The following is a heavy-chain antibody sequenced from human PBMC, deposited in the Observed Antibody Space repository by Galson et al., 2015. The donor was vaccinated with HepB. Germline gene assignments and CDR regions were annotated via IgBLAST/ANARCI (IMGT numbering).Heavy chain of an antibody. Sequence: SLRLSCAASGFIFSDYGMHWVRQAPGKGLEWVAVISYDGNTKFYAGSVKGRFTISRDNSKSTLYLQMDSLRAEDTAVYYCAKDLALTASYYYLGMDVWGQGTTVTVSS. V-gene: IGHV3-30*18. CDR2: ISYDGNTK. J-gene: IGHJ6*02. CDR1: GFIFSDYG. D-gene: IGHD2-21*02. CDR3: AKDLALTASYYYLGMDV.